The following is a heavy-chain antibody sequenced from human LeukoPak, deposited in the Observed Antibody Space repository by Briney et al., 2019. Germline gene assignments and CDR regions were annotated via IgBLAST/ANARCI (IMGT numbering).Heavy chain of an antibody. CDR1: GFTFSDYY. D-gene: IGHD6-25*01. Sequence: GGSLRLSCAASGFTFSDYYMSWIRQAPGKGLEWVSYISSSGGTIYYADSVKGRFTISRDNAKNSLYLQMNSLRAEDTAVYYCASRRRAAGCWFDPWGQGTLVTVSS. CDR3: ASRRRAAGCWFDP. CDR2: ISSSGGTI. J-gene: IGHJ5*02. V-gene: IGHV3-11*01.